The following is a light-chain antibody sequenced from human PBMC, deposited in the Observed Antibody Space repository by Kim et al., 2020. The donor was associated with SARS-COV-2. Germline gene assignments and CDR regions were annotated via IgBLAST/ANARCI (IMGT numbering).Light chain of an antibody. J-gene: IGKJ1*01. CDR3: QQTFTTPWT. CDR1: QSIVYY. Sequence: ASVGDRGTIPCRASQSIVYYLNWYHQKPGKAPKLLIFAASTLYSGVPSRFSGSGSGTNFTLTITSLQPEDFAVYFCQQTFTTPWTFGQGTKVDIK. CDR2: AAS. V-gene: IGKV1-39*01.